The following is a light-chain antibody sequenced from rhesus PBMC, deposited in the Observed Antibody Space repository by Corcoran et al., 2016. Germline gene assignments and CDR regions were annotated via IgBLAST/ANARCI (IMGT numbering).Light chain of an antibody. CDR2: EVS. CDR1: SSDIGGYNR. CDR3: SSYASSSAYI. J-gene: IGLJ1*01. Sequence: QAALTQSPSVSGSPGQSVNISCTGTSSDIGGYNRVSWYQQHPGKAPKLMIYEVSKRPSGVSDRFSGSKSGNTASLTISGLQAEDKADYYCSSYASSSAYIFGDGTRLTVL. V-gene: IGLV2-13*02.